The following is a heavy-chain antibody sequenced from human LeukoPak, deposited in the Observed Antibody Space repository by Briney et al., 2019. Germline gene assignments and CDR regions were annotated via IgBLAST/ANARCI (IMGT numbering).Heavy chain of an antibody. D-gene: IGHD3-22*01. Sequence: GGSLRLSCAASGFTFSSYDMHWVRQATGKGLEWVSAIGTAGDTYYPGSVKGRFTISRENAKNSLYLQMNSLRAGDTAVYYCARGVYDSSGYAFDYWGQGTPVTVSS. J-gene: IGHJ4*02. CDR1: GFTFSSYD. CDR2: IGTAGDT. V-gene: IGHV3-13*01. CDR3: ARGVYDSSGYAFDY.